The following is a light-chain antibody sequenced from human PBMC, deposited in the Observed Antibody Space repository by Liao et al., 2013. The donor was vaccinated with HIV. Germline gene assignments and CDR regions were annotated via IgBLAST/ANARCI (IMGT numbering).Light chain of an antibody. CDR3: QTWDSTSYV. J-gene: IGLJ1*01. V-gene: IGLV3-1*01. Sequence: SYDLTQPPTVSVSPGQAATITCSGENVGDGYVSWYQQRPGQSPVLILYQDNKRPSGIPERFSGSTSGNTATLTISGTQAIDEADYYCQTWDSTSYVFGTGTKVIVL. CDR1: NVGDGY. CDR2: QDN.